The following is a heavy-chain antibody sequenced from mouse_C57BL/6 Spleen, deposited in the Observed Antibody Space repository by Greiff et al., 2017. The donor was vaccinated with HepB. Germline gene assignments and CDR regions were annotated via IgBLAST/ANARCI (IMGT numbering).Heavy chain of an antibody. D-gene: IGHD3-3*01. Sequence: VQRVESGPELVKPGASVKISCKASGYAFSSSWMNWVKQRPGKGLEWIGRIYPGDGDTNYNGKFKGKATLTADKSSSTAYMQLSSLTSEDSAVYCCAREGRGGWYFDVWGTGTTVTVSS. J-gene: IGHJ1*03. CDR2: IYPGDGDT. V-gene: IGHV1-82*01. CDR1: GYAFSSSW. CDR3: AREGRGGWYFDV.